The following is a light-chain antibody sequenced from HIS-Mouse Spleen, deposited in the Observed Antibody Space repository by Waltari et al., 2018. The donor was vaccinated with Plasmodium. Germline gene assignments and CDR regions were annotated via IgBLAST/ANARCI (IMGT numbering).Light chain of an antibody. CDR3: SSYAGSNNLV. J-gene: IGLJ2*01. Sequence: QSALTQPPSASGSPGQSVTISCTGTSSAVGGYHYVSWYQQHPGQAPKLMIYEVSKRPSGVPDRFSGSKSGNTASLTVSGLQAEDEADYYCSSYAGSNNLVFGGGTKLTVL. V-gene: IGLV2-8*01. CDR1: SSAVGGYHY. CDR2: EVS.